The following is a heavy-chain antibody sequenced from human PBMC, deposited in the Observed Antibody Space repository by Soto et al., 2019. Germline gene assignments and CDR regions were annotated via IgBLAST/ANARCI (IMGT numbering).Heavy chain of an antibody. D-gene: IGHD3-22*01. V-gene: IGHV3-23*01. CDR2: ISGSGGTT. Sequence: EVQLLESGGGLVQPGGSLRLSCAASGFTLSSYAMSWVRQAPGKGLEWVSAISGSGGTTYYADSVKGRFTISRDTSKNTLYLQINSLRAEDTAVYYCAKVERYYYDSSGYYSSPFFWGQGTLVTVSS. CDR1: GFTLSSYA. CDR3: AKVERYYYDSSGYYSSPFF. J-gene: IGHJ4*02.